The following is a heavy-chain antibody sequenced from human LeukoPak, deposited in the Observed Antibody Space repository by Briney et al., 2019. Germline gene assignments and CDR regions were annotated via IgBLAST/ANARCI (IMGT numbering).Heavy chain of an antibody. V-gene: IGHV3-30*02. CDR1: GFTFSNYG. Sequence: GGSLRLSCAASGFTFSNYGMHWVRQAPGKGLEWVAFMQNDGSDKFFADSVKGRFTISRDNSKNTLYLQMNSLRAEDTAVYYCARALRSGITIFGVAGIDYWGQGTLVTVSS. CDR2: MQNDGSDK. J-gene: IGHJ4*02. D-gene: IGHD3-3*01. CDR3: ARALRSGITIFGVAGIDY.